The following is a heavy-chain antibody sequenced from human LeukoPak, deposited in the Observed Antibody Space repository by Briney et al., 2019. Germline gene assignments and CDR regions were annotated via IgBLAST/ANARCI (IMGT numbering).Heavy chain of an antibody. Sequence: PGGSLRLSCAASGFSFSDYDIHWVRLAPGKGLEWVTFIRYDGSNTYAESVKGRFTISRDNSKNTVYLQMNSLRAEDTALYYCARVYSSSWLDYWGQGTLVTVSS. CDR1: GFSFSDYD. V-gene: IGHV3-30*02. J-gene: IGHJ4*02. CDR2: IRYDGSNT. CDR3: ARVYSSSWLDY. D-gene: IGHD6-13*01.